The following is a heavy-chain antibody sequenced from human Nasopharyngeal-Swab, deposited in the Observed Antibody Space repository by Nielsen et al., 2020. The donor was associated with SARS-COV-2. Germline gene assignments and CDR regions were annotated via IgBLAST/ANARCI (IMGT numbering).Heavy chain of an antibody. Sequence: RQAPGKGLEWIGSIYYSGSTYYNPSLKSRVTISVDTSKNQFSLKLSSVTAADTAAYYCASGLAYYDILTGYQYDAFDIWGQGTMVTVSS. V-gene: IGHV4-39*07. CDR3: ASGLAYYDILTGYQYDAFDI. J-gene: IGHJ3*02. D-gene: IGHD3-9*01. CDR2: IYYSGST.